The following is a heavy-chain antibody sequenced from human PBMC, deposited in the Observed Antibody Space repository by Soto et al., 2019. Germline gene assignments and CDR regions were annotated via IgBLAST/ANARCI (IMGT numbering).Heavy chain of an antibody. CDR1: GYSISSSNW. D-gene: IGHD6-19*01. Sequence: PSETLSLTCAVSGYSISSSNWWGWIRQPPGKGLEWIGYIYYSGSTYYNPSLKSRVTMSVDTSKNQFSPKLSSVTAVDTAVYYCARLDSSGYGFDYWGQGTLVTVSS. V-gene: IGHV4-28*01. CDR2: IYYSGST. CDR3: ARLDSSGYGFDY. J-gene: IGHJ4*02.